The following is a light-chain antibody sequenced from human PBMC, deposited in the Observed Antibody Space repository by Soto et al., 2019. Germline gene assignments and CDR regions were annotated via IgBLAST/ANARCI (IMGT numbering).Light chain of an antibody. CDR2: AVS. Sequence: EIVLTQSPATLSVSPGERATLSCRASQTVDSTYLAWYQQKPGQAPSHLIYAVSTRATGIPDRFTGSGSGTDFTLTISRLEPEDFAVYHCQQYVGSSRTFGQGTKVDIK. J-gene: IGKJ1*01. CDR3: QQYVGSSRT. V-gene: IGKV3-20*01. CDR1: QTVDSTY.